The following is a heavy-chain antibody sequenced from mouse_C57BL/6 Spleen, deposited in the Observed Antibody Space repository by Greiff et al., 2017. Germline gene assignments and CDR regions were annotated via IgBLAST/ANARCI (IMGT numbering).Heavy chain of an antibody. D-gene: IGHD1-1*01. CDR1: GYTFTSYW. J-gene: IGHJ1*03. CDR2: IDPSDSYT. Sequence: QVQLQQPGAELVRPGTSVKLSCKASGYTFTSYWMHWVKQRPGQGLEWIGVIDPSDSYTNYNQKFKGKATLTVDTSSSTAYMQLSSLTSADSAVYYCANYGSSEYCDVWGTGTTVTVSS. CDR3: ANYGSSEYCDV. V-gene: IGHV1-59*01.